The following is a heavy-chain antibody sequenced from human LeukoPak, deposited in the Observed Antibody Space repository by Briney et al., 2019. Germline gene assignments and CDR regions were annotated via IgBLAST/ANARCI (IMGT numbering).Heavy chain of an antibody. D-gene: IGHD2-21*02. J-gene: IGHJ3*02. V-gene: IGHV3-30*03. CDR1: GFTFSSYG. Sequence: GGSLRLSCAASGFTFSSYGMHWVRQAPGKGLEWVAVISYDGSNKYYADSVKGRFTISRDNSKNTLYLQMNSLRAEDTAVYYCARYCGGDCFYDAFDIWGQGTMVTVSS. CDR2: ISYDGSNK. CDR3: ARYCGGDCFYDAFDI.